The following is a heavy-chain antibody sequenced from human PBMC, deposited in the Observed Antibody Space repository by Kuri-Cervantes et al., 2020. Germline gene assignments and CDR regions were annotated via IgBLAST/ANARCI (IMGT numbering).Heavy chain of an antibody. Sequence: GGSLRLSCAASGFTFSSYAMHWVRQAPGKGLEWVAVISYDGSNKYYADSVKGRFTISRDNSKNTLYLQMNSLRAEDTAVYYCAELPHGYWGQGTLVTVSS. J-gene: IGHJ4*02. D-gene: IGHD2-15*01. CDR1: GFTFSSYA. V-gene: IGHV3-30-3*01. CDR2: ISYDGSNK. CDR3: AELPHGY.